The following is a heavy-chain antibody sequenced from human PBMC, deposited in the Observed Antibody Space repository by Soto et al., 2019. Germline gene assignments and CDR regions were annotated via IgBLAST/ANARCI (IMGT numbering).Heavy chain of an antibody. CDR3: AKDREPDDRWDIHF. CDR1: GFTFPRFT. Sequence: EVQLLESGGDLVRPGGSLRLSCTASGFTFPRFTMTWVRQAPGKGLEWVSSIYGSAGRVFYADSVKGRFSISRDNSRDTVYLQMNSLRVEDTAVYYCAKDREPDDRWDIHFWGQGTRVTVSS. D-gene: IGHD3-16*02. J-gene: IGHJ4*02. CDR2: IYGSAGRV. V-gene: IGHV3-23*01.